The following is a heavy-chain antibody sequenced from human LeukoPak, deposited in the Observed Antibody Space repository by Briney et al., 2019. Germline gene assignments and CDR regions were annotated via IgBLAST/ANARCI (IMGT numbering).Heavy chain of an antibody. Sequence: GGSLRLSCEASGFAFSFFAMSWLRQAPGKGLEWVSTINANSGTRSYAASVRGRFTIPRDNSKNTLYLQLNSLSGEDTAIYYCAKGRGAWPCYFDHWGQGTLVTVSS. J-gene: IGHJ4*02. CDR3: AKGRGAWPCYFDH. CDR1: GFAFSFFA. D-gene: IGHD5-12*01. CDR2: INANSGTR. V-gene: IGHV3-23*01.